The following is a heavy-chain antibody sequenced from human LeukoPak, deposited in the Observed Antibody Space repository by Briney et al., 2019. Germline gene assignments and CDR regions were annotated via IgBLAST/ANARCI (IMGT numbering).Heavy chain of an antibody. J-gene: IGHJ4*02. Sequence: SETLSLTCTVYGGSFSAYYWSWIRQPPGKGLEWIGEIKHSGYTNYNPSLKSRVTISVDTSKNQFSLKLSSVTAADTAVYYCARVVLLWFGENPTNFDYWGQGTLVTVSS. D-gene: IGHD3-10*01. V-gene: IGHV4-34*01. CDR3: ARVVLLWFGENPTNFDY. CDR2: IKHSGYT. CDR1: GGSFSAYY.